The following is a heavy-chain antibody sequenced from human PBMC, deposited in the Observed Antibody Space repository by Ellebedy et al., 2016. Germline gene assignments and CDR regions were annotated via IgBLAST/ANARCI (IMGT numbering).Heavy chain of an antibody. CDR1: GFTFSSYA. CDR3: AKAGIVWFGDLQVPAPEY. Sequence: GESLKISXAASGFTFSSYAMSWVRQAPGKGLEWVSTISGSGGSTSYADSVQGRFTISRDNSKNTLYLQISSLSAEDTAIYYCAKAGIVWFGDLQVPAPEYWGQGTLVTVSS. D-gene: IGHD3-10*01. CDR2: ISGSGGST. J-gene: IGHJ4*02. V-gene: IGHV3-23*01.